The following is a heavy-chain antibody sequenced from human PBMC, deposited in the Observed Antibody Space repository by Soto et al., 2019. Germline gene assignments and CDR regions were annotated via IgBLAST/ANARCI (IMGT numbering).Heavy chain of an antibody. CDR2: IYYSGST. CDR3: ARDRLRGYDSSGFYS. CDR1: GGSISSYH. D-gene: IGHD3-22*01. Sequence: PSETLSLTCTVSGGSISSYHWSWIRQPPGKGLEWIGYIYYSGSTNYNPSLKSRVTISVDTSTNTVYMELKRLRSDDTAVYYCARDRLRGYDSSGFYSWGQGTPVTVSS. V-gene: IGHV4-59*01. J-gene: IGHJ4*02.